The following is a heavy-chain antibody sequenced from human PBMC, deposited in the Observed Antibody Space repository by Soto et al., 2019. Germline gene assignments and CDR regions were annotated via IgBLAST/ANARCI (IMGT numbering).Heavy chain of an antibody. CDR1: GFPFSDYV. Sequence: EVQLLESGGGLVQPGGSLRLSCAASGFPFSDYVMSWVGQAPGKGLQWVSSISKNGETTYYADSVRGRFTISRDNSKNTQFMQMNSLGAEDTAVYYCAGLNQGNCTITACYAIDCWGKGAQVTVSS. V-gene: IGHV3-23*01. D-gene: IGHD2-2*01. CDR2: ISKNGETT. J-gene: IGHJ4*02. CDR3: AGLNQGNCTITACYAIDC.